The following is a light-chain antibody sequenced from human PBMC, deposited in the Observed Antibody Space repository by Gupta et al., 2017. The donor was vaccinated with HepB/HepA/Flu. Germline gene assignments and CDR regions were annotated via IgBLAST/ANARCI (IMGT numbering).Light chain of an antibody. CDR1: QSVLYSSKNKNY. CDR2: GAS. V-gene: IGKV4-1*01. CDR3: QQKNSTQWT. Sequence: DMVMTQSPDSLAVSLGERATINCKSSQSVLYSSKNKNYLAWYQQKPGQPPKLLIYGASTREYGVPDRFSGSGCGTDFTLTISSRQAEDVAVYYCQQKNSTQWTFGQGTKVEIK. J-gene: IGKJ1*01.